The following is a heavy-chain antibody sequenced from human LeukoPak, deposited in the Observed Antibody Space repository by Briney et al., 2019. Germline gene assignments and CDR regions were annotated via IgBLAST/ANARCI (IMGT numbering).Heavy chain of an antibody. Sequence: SETLPLTCTVSGGSISYFYWSWIRQPAGKGLEWIGRIYTSGSTNYNPSLKSRVTMSVDTSKNQFSLKLSSVTAADTAVYYCARDLIVGATRGAFDIWGQGTMVTVSS. CDR3: ARDLIVGATRGAFDI. J-gene: IGHJ3*02. V-gene: IGHV4-4*07. CDR1: GGSISYFY. D-gene: IGHD1-26*01. CDR2: IYTSGST.